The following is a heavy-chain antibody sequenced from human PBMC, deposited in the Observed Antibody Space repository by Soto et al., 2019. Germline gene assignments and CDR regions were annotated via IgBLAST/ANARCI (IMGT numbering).Heavy chain of an antibody. D-gene: IGHD3-16*02. Sequence: SETLSLTCTVSGGCISSYYWSWIRQPPGKGLEWIGYIYYSGSTNYNPSIKSRVTISVDTSKNQFSLKLSSVTAADTAVYYCARDSSADYDYIWGSYRYITAFDIWGQGTMVTVSS. J-gene: IGHJ3*02. CDR1: GGCISSYY. V-gene: IGHV4-59*01. CDR3: ARDSSADYDYIWGSYRYITAFDI. CDR2: IYYSGST.